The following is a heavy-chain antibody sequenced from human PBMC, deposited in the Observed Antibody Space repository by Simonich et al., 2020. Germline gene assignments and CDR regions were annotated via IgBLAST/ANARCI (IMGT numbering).Heavy chain of an antibody. CDR1: GYTFTGYY. Sequence: QVQLVQSGAEVKKPGASVKVSCKASGYTFTGYYMHWVRQAPGQGCEGMGWINPKSVGTNYAQRFQGRVTRTRDTSISTAYMELSRLRSDDTAVYYCAREEANGYSSSWNWFDPWGQGTLVTVSS. J-gene: IGHJ5*02. CDR2: INPKSVGT. D-gene: IGHD6-13*01. CDR3: AREEANGYSSSWNWFDP. V-gene: IGHV1-2*02.